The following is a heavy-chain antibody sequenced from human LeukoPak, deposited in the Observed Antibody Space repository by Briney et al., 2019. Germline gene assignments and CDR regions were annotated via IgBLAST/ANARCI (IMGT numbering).Heavy chain of an antibody. CDR2: ISSSSSYI. CDR3: ARHIWKGSCRSTSCSSLDY. J-gene: IGHJ4*02. D-gene: IGHD2-2*01. V-gene: IGHV3-21*01. Sequence: PGGSLRLSCAASGFTFSSYSMNWDRQAPGKGLEWVSSISSSSSYIYYADSVKGRFSISRDNSKNTLYLQMNSLRAEDTAVYYCARHIWKGSCRSTSCSSLDYWGQGTLVTVSS. CDR1: GFTFSSYS.